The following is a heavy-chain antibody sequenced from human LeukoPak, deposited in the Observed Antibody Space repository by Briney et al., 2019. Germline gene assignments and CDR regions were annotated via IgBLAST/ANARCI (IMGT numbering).Heavy chain of an antibody. V-gene: IGHV3-7*03. CDR2: IKQDGSEK. CDR1: GFTFNSSW. CDR3: ARRYFDY. Sequence: GGSLRLSCAASGFTFNSSWMHWVRQAPGKGLEWVANIKQDGSEKYYVDSVKGRFTISRDNAKDLLYLQMSSLRAEDTAVYYCARRYFDYWGQGTLVTVSS. J-gene: IGHJ4*02.